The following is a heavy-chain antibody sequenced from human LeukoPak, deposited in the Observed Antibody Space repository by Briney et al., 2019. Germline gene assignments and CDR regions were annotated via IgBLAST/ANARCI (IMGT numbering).Heavy chain of an antibody. J-gene: IGHJ3*02. CDR2: ITYDGSNG. CDR3: AKRATDDALDI. Sequence: GRSLRLSCAASGFPFSSYGIHWVRQAPGKGLEWVAVITYDGSNGYFADSVKGRFTISRDNSRNTLSLQMNRLRTEDTAVYYCAKRATDDALDIWGRGTMVTVSS. CDR1: GFPFSSYG. V-gene: IGHV3-30*18. D-gene: IGHD5-12*01.